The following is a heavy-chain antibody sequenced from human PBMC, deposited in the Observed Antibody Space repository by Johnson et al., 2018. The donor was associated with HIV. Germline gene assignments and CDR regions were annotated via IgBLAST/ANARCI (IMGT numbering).Heavy chain of an antibody. D-gene: IGHD6-19*01. CDR3: ARERGYSSVLWKLSEDAFDI. Sequence: VQLVESGGDMVRPGGSLRLSCVASGFTFDDYDMGWVRQGPGKGLEWVSGINWNGASTGYTDFAKGRFTISRDNSKNSLYLQMTSRRPEDTGLYYCARERGYSSVLWKLSEDAFDIWGQGTMVTVSS. J-gene: IGHJ3*02. CDR2: INWNGAST. CDR1: GFTFDDYD. V-gene: IGHV3-20*04.